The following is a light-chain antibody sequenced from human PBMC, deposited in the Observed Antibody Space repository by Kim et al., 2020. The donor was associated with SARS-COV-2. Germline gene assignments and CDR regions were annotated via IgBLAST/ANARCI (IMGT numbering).Light chain of an antibody. CDR2: GST. J-gene: IGKJ4*01. V-gene: IGKV3-15*01. CDR3: QQNTNRPRT. CDR1: QSSGSTI. Sequence: GDRVATHSRGSQSSGSTISSWRQKTPGDAPRLLYYGSTIRATGISTMISGSWSGTDSTLTSSSLPAEDFADYYCQQNTNRPRTFGGGTKVDIK.